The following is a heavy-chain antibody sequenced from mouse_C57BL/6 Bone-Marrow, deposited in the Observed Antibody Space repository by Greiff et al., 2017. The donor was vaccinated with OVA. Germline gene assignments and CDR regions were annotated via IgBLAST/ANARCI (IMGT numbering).Heavy chain of an antibody. CDR2: IDPSDSYT. J-gene: IGHJ1*03. D-gene: IGHD2-10*02. V-gene: IGHV1-50*01. Sequence: QVQLKQPGAELVKPGASVKLSCKASGYTFTSYWMQWVKQRPGQGLEWIGEIDPSDSYTNYNQKFKGKATLTVDTSSSTAYMQLSSLTSEDSAVYYCARDSYGNWYFDVWGTGTTVTVSS. CDR1: GYTFTSYW. CDR3: ARDSYGNWYFDV.